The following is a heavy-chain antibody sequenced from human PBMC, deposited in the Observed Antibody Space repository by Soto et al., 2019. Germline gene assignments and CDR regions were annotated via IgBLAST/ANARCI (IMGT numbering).Heavy chain of an antibody. Sequence: GGSLRLSCAASGFTFSDYYMSWIRQAPGKGLEWVSYISSSSSYTNYADSVKGRFTISRDNAKNSLYLQMNSLRAEDTAVYYCARVSGKFTVTPRNMDYWGQGTLVTVSS. CDR1: GFTFSDYY. CDR2: ISSSSSYT. D-gene: IGHD4-17*01. CDR3: ARVSGKFTVTPRNMDY. V-gene: IGHV3-11*06. J-gene: IGHJ4*02.